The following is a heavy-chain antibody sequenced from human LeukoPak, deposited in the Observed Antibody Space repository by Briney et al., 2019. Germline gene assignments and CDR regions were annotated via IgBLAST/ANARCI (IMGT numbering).Heavy chain of an antibody. CDR2: IRSKAYGGTT. CDR3: TGSFGQLTFFDY. V-gene: IGHV3-49*04. J-gene: IGHJ4*02. Sequence: SLRLSCAASGFTFSSYEMSWVRQAPGKGLEWVGFIRSKAYGGTTEYAASVKGRFTISRDDSKSIAYLQMNSLKTEDTAVYYCTGSFGQLTFFDYWGQGTLVTVSS. D-gene: IGHD3-10*01. CDR1: GFTFSSYE.